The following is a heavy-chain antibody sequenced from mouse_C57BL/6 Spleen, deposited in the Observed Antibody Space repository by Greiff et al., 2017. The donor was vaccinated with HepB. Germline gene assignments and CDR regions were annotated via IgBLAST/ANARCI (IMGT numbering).Heavy chain of an antibody. D-gene: IGHD4-1*01. Sequence: EVKLVESGGGLVKPGGSLKLSCAASGFTFSSYAMSWVRQTPEKRLEWVATISDGGSYTYYPDNVKGRFTISRDNAKNNLYLQMSHLKSEDTAMYYCARDLGLGLSFDYWGQGTTRTVSS. J-gene: IGHJ2*01. CDR1: GFTFSSYA. CDR3: ARDLGLGLSFDY. CDR2: ISDGGSYT. V-gene: IGHV5-4*01.